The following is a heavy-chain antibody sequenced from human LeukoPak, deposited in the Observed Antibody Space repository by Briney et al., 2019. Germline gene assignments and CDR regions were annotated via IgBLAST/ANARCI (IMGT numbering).Heavy chain of an antibody. CDR3: ARELLYTYYYYGMDV. D-gene: IGHD3-3*01. CDR1: GYTFTSYG. CDR2: ISAYNGNT. V-gene: IGHV1-18*01. J-gene: IGHJ6*02. Sequence: GASVKVSCKASGYTFTSYGISWVRQAPGQGLEWMGWISAYNGNTNCAQKLQGRVTMTTDTSTSTAYMELRSLRSDDTAVYYCARELLYTYYYYGMDVWGQGTTVTVSS.